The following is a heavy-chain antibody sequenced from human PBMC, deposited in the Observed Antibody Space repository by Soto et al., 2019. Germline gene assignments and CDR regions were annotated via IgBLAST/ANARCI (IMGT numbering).Heavy chain of an antibody. CDR3: ARAPILLLWFGELSFLAPHRSSYMDV. V-gene: IGHV3-66*01. CDR2: IYSGGST. D-gene: IGHD3-10*01. Sequence: GGSLRLSCAASGFTVSSNYMSWVRQAPGKGLEWVSVIYSGGSTYYADSVKGRFTISRDNSKNTLYLQMNSLRAEDTAVYYCARAPILLLWFGELSFLAPHRSSYMDVWGKGTTVTVSS. J-gene: IGHJ6*03. CDR1: GFTVSSNY.